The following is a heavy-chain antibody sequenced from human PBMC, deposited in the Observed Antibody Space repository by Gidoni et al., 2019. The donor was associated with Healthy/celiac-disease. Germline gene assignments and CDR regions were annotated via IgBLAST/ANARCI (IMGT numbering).Heavy chain of an antibody. Sequence: QVQLQQWGAGLLKPSETPSLTCAVYVCSFIGYSWTWIRQPPGKGLEWIGEINHSGRLNYKPSLKGGVSISVDTSKGHFALKLSSVTAAGTAVYYCARVRKITKTLWFGELWWGNDYWGQGTLVTVSS. CDR3: ARVRKITKTLWFGELWWGNDY. V-gene: IGHV4-34*01. CDR1: VCSFIGYS. J-gene: IGHJ4*02. D-gene: IGHD3-10*01. CDR2: INHSGRL.